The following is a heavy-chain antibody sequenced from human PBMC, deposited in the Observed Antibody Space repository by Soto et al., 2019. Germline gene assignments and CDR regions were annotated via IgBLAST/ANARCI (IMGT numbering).Heavy chain of an antibody. J-gene: IGHJ6*02. D-gene: IGHD6-6*01. V-gene: IGHV3-74*01. CDR2: INSDGSST. CDR3: ARDHTYSSSSYYSGMDV. Sequence: GGSLRLSWAASGFTFSSYWMHWVRQAPGKGLVWVSRINSDGSSTSYADSVKGRFTISRDNAKNTLYLQMNSLRAEDTAVYYCARDHTYSSSSYYSGMDVWGQGTTVTVSS. CDR1: GFTFSSYW.